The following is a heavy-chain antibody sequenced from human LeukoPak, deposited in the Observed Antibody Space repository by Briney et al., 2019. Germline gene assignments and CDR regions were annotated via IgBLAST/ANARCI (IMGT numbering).Heavy chain of an antibody. J-gene: IGHJ5*02. D-gene: IGHD1-26*01. V-gene: IGHV1-18*01. Sequence: ASVKVSCKASGYTFTNYGISWVRQAPGQGLEWMGWISTNSDIRTYAQTLQGRFTMTTDTATTTAYMELNNLTFDDAAVYYCARDWDAMNNCFDPWGQGTPVTVSS. CDR2: ISTNSDIR. CDR1: GYTFTNYG. CDR3: ARDWDAMNNCFDP.